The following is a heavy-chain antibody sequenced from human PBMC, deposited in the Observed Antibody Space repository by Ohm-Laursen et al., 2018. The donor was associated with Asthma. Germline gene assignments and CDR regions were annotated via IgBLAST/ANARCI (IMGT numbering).Heavy chain of an antibody. CDR3: AKDRGFNYGYGMDV. D-gene: IGHD5-18*01. Sequence: GSLRLSCAASGFTFSNQAMSWVRQAPGKGLEWVSAISGSGGRTYYADSVKGRFTISRDNSKNTLYLQMNSLRAEDTALYYCAKDRGFNYGYGMDVWGQGTTVTVSS. CDR1: GFTFSNQA. J-gene: IGHJ6*02. CDR2: ISGSGGRT. V-gene: IGHV3-23*01.